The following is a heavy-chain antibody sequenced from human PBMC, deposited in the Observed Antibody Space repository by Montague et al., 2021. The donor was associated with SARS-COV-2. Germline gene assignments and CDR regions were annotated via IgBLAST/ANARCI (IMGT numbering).Heavy chain of an antibody. CDR3: VRGWGSWFH. J-gene: IGHJ4*02. CDR1: TTSFSGYY. V-gene: IGHV4-34*01. CDR2: IDQSGKT. Sequence: SETLSLTCAVHTTSFSGYYSGWIRHSPGQGLEWVGVIDQSGKTNSNPTLTSRVTISAYTSTSQFSLKLNSVTAADTAVYYFVRGWGSWFHWGQGTMVTVSS. D-gene: IGHD3-16*01.